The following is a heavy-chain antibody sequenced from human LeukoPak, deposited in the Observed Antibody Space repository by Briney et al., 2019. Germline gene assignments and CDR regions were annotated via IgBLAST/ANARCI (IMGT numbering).Heavy chain of an antibody. V-gene: IGHV4-31*03. CDR2: IYYSGST. CDR1: GGSISSGGYY. D-gene: IGHD6-6*01. CDR3: ASSFRSKVAARPDYFDY. Sequence: SETLSLTCTVSGGSISSGGYYWSWIRQHPGKGLEWIGYIYYSGSTYYNPSLKSRVTMSVDTSKNQFSLKLSSVTAADTAVYYCASSFRSKVAARPDYFDYWGQETLVTVSS. J-gene: IGHJ4*02.